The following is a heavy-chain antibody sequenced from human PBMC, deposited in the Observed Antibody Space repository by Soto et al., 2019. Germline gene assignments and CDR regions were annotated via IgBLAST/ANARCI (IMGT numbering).Heavy chain of an antibody. CDR3: ARDKITDLFDY. D-gene: IGHD3-10*01. CDR1: GGSLRTSSYY. CDR2: IYYSGST. J-gene: IGHJ4*02. V-gene: IGHV4-39*02. Sequence: SETLSLTCTVSGGSLRTSSYYWGWLRQPPGKGLEWIGSIYYSGSTYYNPSLKSRVTISVDTSKNQFSLKLTSVTAADTAVYYCARDKITDLFDYWGQGTLVTVSS.